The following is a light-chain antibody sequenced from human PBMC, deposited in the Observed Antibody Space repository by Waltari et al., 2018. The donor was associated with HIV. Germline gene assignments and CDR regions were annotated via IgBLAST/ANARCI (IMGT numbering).Light chain of an antibody. V-gene: IGLV2-14*03. J-gene: IGLJ3*02. Sequence: QSALTQPASVSGSLGQSITFSCTGTSSDIGSYNYVSWYQQHPGKAPKIIIYDVTNRPSGVSNRFSGSKSGSTASLTISGLQAEDEADYYCTSFTSSSAWVFGGGTMLTVL. CDR1: SSDIGSYNY. CDR3: TSFTSSSAWV. CDR2: DVT.